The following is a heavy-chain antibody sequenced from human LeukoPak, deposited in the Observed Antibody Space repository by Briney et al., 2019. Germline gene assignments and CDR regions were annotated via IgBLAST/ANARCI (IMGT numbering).Heavy chain of an antibody. CDR2: INAGNGNT. CDR3: ASSGPTALGAFDI. V-gene: IGHV1-3*03. Sequence: GASVKVSCKASGYTFTSYAMHWVRQAPGQRLEWMGWINAGNGNTKYSQEFQGRVTITRDTSASTAYMELSSLRSEDMAVYYCASSGPTALGAFDIWGQGTMVTVSS. J-gene: IGHJ3*02. CDR1: GYTFTSYA. D-gene: IGHD6-19*01.